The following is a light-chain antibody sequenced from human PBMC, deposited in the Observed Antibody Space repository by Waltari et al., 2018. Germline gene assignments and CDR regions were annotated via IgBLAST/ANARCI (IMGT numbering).Light chain of an antibody. Sequence: QSALTQPRSVSGSPGQSVTVSCTGTSTNVGTYKYISWYQHHPGRAPKRLIFEANKRPSGVPDRFSGSKSDNTASLTISGLRPEDEAYYYCCSSVVSYTVVFGGGTKVTVL. CDR2: EAN. CDR1: STNVGTYKY. CDR3: CSSVVSYTVV. V-gene: IGLV2-11*01. J-gene: IGLJ2*01.